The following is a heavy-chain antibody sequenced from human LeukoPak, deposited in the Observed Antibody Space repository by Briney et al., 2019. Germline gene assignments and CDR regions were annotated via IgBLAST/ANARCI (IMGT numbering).Heavy chain of an antibody. Sequence: ASVKVSCKASGGTFSSYAISWVRQAPGQGLEWMGRINPNSGGTNYAQKFQGRVTMTRDTSISTAYMELSRLRSDDTAVYYCATITPSDYVWGSYRYQSPGYWGQGTLVTVSS. J-gene: IGHJ4*02. CDR1: GGTFSSYA. CDR2: INPNSGGT. CDR3: ATITPSDYVWGSYRYQSPGY. D-gene: IGHD3-16*02. V-gene: IGHV1-2*06.